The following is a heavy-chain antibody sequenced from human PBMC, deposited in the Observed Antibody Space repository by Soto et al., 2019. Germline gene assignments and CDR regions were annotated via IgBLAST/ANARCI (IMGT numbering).Heavy chain of an antibody. CDR3: AHRVLRTVFGLVTTTAIYFDF. CDR2: IYWDDDK. Sequence: QITLNESGPAQVKPRQTLTLTCTFSGFSLTTSGVGVGWSRQSPGRAPEWLALIYWDDDKRYSPPLKSRLTITKDASKNQVVLTMADLDPADTATYYCAHRVLRTVFGLVTTTAIYFDFWGQGTPVAVSS. D-gene: IGHD3-3*01. J-gene: IGHJ4*02. V-gene: IGHV2-5*02. CDR1: GFSLTTSGVG.